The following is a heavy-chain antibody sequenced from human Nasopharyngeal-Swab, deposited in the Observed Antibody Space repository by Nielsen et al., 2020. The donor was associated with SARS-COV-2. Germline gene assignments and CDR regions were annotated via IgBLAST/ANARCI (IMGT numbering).Heavy chain of an antibody. V-gene: IGHV3-21*01. CDR1: GFSVSSNY. Sequence: GESLKISCIASGFSVSSNYMNWVRQAPGKGLEWVSSISSSSSYIYYADSVKGRFTISRDNAKNSLYLQMNSLRAEDTAVYYCARTLVAVAVGDAFDIWGQGTMVTVSS. J-gene: IGHJ3*02. CDR2: ISSSSSYI. D-gene: IGHD6-19*01. CDR3: ARTLVAVAVGDAFDI.